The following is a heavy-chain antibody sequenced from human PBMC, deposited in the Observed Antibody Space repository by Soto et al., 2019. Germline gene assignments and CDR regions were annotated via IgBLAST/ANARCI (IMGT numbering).Heavy chain of an antibody. Sequence: QVQLVQSGDEVKKPGASVKVSCKASGYIFVIYGIAWVRQAPGQGLEWMGWISPYTGNTHSATKVQGRLTMTTDTSTSTAYMDLRSLTSDDTAVYYCVMVDNYVTPTPQDVWGQGTTVTVSS. CDR2: ISPYTGNT. CDR1: GYIFVIYG. D-gene: IGHD3-16*01. J-gene: IGHJ6*02. CDR3: VMVDNYVTPTPQDV. V-gene: IGHV1-18*01.